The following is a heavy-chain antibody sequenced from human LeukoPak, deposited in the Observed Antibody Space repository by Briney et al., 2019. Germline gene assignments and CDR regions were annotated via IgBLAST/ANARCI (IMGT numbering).Heavy chain of an antibody. Sequence: GTSLRLSCEASGFTFSHFGMHWVRQAPGKGLEWVAFIQSDGSNKQCTDSVKGRFTISRDNSKNTLYLQMNSLRAEDTAVYYCAKWPLNWGQGTMVTVSS. J-gene: IGHJ3*01. CDR3: AKWPLN. CDR2: IQSDGSNK. CDR1: GFTFSHFG. V-gene: IGHV3-30*02.